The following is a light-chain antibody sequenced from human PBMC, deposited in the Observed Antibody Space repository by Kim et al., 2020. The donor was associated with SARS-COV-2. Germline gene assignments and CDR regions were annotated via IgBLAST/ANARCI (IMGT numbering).Light chain of an antibody. CDR2: KAS. Sequence: DIQMTQSPSTLSASVGDRVTITCRASQSISYWLAWYQQKPGKAPKLLIYKASSLESGVPSRFSGSGSGTEFTLTISSLQPDDFATYYCQQYNSYPWTFGQGTKVDIK. CDR3: QQYNSYPWT. J-gene: IGKJ1*01. CDR1: QSISYW. V-gene: IGKV1-5*03.